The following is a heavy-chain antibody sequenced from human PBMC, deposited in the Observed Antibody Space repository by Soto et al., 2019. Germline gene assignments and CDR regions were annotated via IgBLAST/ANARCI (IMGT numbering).Heavy chain of an antibody. V-gene: IGHV4-30-4*01. CDR1: GASISSVDHY. CDR2: IYYSGRV. CDR3: ARVGGNEDFDT. D-gene: IGHD2-15*01. J-gene: IGHJ4*02. Sequence: QVQLQESGPGLVKPSQTLSLTCTVSGASISSVDHYWSWIRQPPGKGLEWIGYIYYSGRVDHNPSLKSRVAISIDTSKNRFSLRLSSVTAADTAVYYCARVGGNEDFDTWGQGTLVTVSS.